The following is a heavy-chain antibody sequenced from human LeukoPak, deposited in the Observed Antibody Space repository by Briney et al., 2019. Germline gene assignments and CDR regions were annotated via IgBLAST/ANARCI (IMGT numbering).Heavy chain of an antibody. CDR2: ISSSGSTI. Sequence: GGSLRLSCAASGFPFSSYEMNWVRQAPGKGLEWVSYISSSGSTIYYADSVKGRFTISRDNAKNSLYLQMNSLRAEDTAVYYCAVGQWLVGNYWGQGTLVTVSS. J-gene: IGHJ4*02. V-gene: IGHV3-48*03. D-gene: IGHD6-19*01. CDR3: AVGQWLVGNY. CDR1: GFPFSSYE.